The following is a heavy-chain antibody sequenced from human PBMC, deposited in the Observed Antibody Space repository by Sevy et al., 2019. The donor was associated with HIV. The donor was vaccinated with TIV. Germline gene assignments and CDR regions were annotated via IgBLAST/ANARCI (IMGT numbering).Heavy chain of an antibody. V-gene: IGHV3-23*01. CDR1: GFTFTLYA. CDR3: AKAGYSSSWFDY. CDR2: ISGSGGST. Sequence: GGSLILSCAASGFTFTLYAIHWVRQAPGKGLEWVSAISGSGGSTYYADSVKGRFTISRDNSKNTLYLQMNSLRAEDTAVYYCAKAGYSSSWFDYWGQGTLVTVSS. J-gene: IGHJ4*02. D-gene: IGHD6-13*01.